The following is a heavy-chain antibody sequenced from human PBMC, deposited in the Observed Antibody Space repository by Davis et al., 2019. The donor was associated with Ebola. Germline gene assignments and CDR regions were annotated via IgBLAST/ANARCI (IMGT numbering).Heavy chain of an antibody. J-gene: IGHJ6*02. CDR1: GYTFTSYG. Sequence: ASVKVSCKASGYTFTSYGISWVRQAPGQGLEWMGWMNPNSGNTGYAQKFQGRVTMTRKTSISTAYMELRSLRSEDTAVYYCARGKSYYYYGMDVWGQGTTVTVSS. V-gene: IGHV1-8*02. CDR3: ARGKSYYYYGMDV. CDR2: MNPNSGNT.